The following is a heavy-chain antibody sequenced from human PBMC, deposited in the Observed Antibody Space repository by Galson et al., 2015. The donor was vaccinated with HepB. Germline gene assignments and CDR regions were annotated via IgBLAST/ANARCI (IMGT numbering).Heavy chain of an antibody. CDR1: GFTFSNYW. CDR2: IKQDGSEK. D-gene: IGHD3/OR15-3a*01. J-gene: IGHJ4*02. Sequence: SLRLSCAASGFTFSNYWMSWVRQVPGKGLEWVANIKQDGSEKYYVDSVKGRFTISRDNAKNSLYLQVNSLRAEDTAVYYCARTAYSSGYFDYWGQGTLVTVSS. CDR3: ARTAYSSGYFDY. V-gene: IGHV3-7*01.